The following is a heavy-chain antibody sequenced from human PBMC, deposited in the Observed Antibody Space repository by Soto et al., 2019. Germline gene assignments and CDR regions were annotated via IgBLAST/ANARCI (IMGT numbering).Heavy chain of an antibody. CDR3: ARVVILTGFYAFDI. Sequence: SETLSLTCTVSGGSISSYYWSWIRQPPGKGLEWIGYIYYSGSTNYNPSLKSRVTISVDTSKNQFSLKLRSVTAADTAVYYCARVVILTGFYAFDIWGQGTMVTVSS. CDR1: GGSISSYY. V-gene: IGHV4-59*01. D-gene: IGHD3-9*01. CDR2: IYYSGST. J-gene: IGHJ3*02.